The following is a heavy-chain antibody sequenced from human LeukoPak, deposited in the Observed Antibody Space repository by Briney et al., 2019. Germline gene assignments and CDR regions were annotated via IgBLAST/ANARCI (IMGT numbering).Heavy chain of an antibody. J-gene: IGHJ4*02. CDR2: LGTAGGT. CDR3: ARQSTPHGNFDY. V-gene: IGHV3-13*01. CDR1: GFILNDYG. Sequence: GGSLRLSCAASGFILNDYGMHWVRQPAGEGLEWVSALGTAGGTFYPGSVKGRFSISRDNAKKSLFLQMNSLRVEDTAIYYCARQSTPHGNFDYWGQGTLVTVSS. D-gene: IGHD1-1*01.